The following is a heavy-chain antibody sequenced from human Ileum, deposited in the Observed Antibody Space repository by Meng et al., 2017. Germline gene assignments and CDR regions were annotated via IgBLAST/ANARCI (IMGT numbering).Heavy chain of an antibody. D-gene: IGHD1-26*01. CDR2: TNYDGTTR. Sequence: GESLKISCAASGFTFRSYWMTWVRRAPGKGLGWVANTNYDGTTRNYVDSVKGRFTISRDNAKNALFLQLNSLISDDTAVYYCARDIVGSASALDVWGQGTMVTVSS. CDR3: ARDIVGSASALDV. V-gene: IGHV3-7*01. CDR1: GFTFRSYW. J-gene: IGHJ3*01.